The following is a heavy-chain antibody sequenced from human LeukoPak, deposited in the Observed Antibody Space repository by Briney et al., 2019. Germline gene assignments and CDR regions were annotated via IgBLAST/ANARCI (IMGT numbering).Heavy chain of an antibody. CDR1: GYTFSGYF. J-gene: IGHJ3*02. D-gene: IGHD1-1*01. V-gene: IGHV1-2*02. Sequence: GASVKVSCKASGYTFSGYFIHWVRQAPGQGLEWMGWINPNSGGTNYAQKFQGRVTMTRDTSISTAYMELSRLRSDDTAVYYCARVKRGERAFDIWGQGTMVTVSS. CDR2: INPNSGGT. CDR3: ARVKRGERAFDI.